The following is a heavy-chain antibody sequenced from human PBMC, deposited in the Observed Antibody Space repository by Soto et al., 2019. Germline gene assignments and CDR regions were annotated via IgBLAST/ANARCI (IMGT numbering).Heavy chain of an antibody. D-gene: IGHD3-3*01. CDR3: TTITIFGVVTTMYYFDY. CDR1: GFTFSNAW. Sequence: GGSLRLFCAASGFTFSNAWMNWVRQAPGKGLEWVGRIKSKTDGGTTDYAAPVKGRFTISRDDSKNTLYLQMNSLKTEDTAVYYCTTITIFGVVTTMYYFDYWGQGTLVTVSS. CDR2: IKSKTDGGTT. J-gene: IGHJ4*02. V-gene: IGHV3-15*07.